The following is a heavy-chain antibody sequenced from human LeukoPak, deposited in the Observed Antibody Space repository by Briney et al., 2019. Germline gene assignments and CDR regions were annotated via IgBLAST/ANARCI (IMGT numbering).Heavy chain of an antibody. CDR2: ISWNSGSI. Sequence: PGGSLRLSCAASGFTFDDYAMHWVRQAPGKGLEWVSGISWNSGSIGYADSVKGRFTISRDNAKNSLYLQMNSLRAEDMALYYCAKGVAAAGTIRVFDYWGQGTLVTVSS. J-gene: IGHJ4*02. CDR3: AKGVAAAGTIRVFDY. CDR1: GFTFDDYA. V-gene: IGHV3-9*03. D-gene: IGHD6-13*01.